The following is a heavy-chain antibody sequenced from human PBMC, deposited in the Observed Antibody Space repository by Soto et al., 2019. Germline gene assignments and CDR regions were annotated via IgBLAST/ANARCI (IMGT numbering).Heavy chain of an antibody. Sequence: PXGSLRLTCAASAFTLSAYKMHWVRQPNGKGLDWVSALGAADDPCYLGSVKCRFTISRENAKNSLYLQMNNLRAGDTAVYYCARAYSGRMPRRADYYYAMDVWGQGTTVTVSS. CDR2: LGAADDP. CDR1: AFTLSAYK. CDR3: ARAYSGRMPRRADYYYAMDV. V-gene: IGHV3-13*05. J-gene: IGHJ6*02. D-gene: IGHD2-15*01.